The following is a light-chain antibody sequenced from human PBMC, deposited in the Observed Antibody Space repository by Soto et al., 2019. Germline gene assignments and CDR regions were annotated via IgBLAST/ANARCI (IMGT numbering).Light chain of an antibody. CDR1: QSVSTY. J-gene: IGKJ1*01. Sequence: EIVLTQSPAILSLSPGERATLSCRASQSVSTYVTYLAWYQQKPGQAPRLLIYDASNRATGIPARFSGSGSGTEFTLTISGLQPDDFATYYCQQYNRAWTFGQGTKVDIK. CDR3: QQYNRAWT. CDR2: DAS. V-gene: IGKV3-11*01.